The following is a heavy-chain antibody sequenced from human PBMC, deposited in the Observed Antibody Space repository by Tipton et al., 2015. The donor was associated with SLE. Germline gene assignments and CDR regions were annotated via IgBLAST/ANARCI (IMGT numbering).Heavy chain of an antibody. V-gene: IGHV3-11*06. D-gene: IGHD6-13*01. Sequence: VQLVQSGGGLVKPGGSLRLSCAASGFTFSDYYMSWIRQAPGKGLEWVSYISSSSSYTNYADSVKGRFTISRDNSKNTLYLQMNSLRAEDTAVYYCARGIAAAGSNWFDPWGQGTLVTVSS. CDR1: GFTFSDYY. CDR2: ISSSSSYT. J-gene: IGHJ5*02. CDR3: ARGIAAAGSNWFDP.